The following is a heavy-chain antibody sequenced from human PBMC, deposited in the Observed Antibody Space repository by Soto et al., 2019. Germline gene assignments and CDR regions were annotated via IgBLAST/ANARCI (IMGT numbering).Heavy chain of an antibody. J-gene: IGHJ3*02. Sequence: PGGSLRLSCAASGFTVSSNYMSWVRQAPGKGLEWVSVIYSGGSTYYADSVKGRFTISRDNSKNTLYLQMNSLRAEDTAVYYCARDFSGSYRMNAFDIWGQGTMVTVSS. D-gene: IGHD1-26*01. CDR2: IYSGGST. CDR3: ARDFSGSYRMNAFDI. CDR1: GFTVSSNY. V-gene: IGHV3-53*01.